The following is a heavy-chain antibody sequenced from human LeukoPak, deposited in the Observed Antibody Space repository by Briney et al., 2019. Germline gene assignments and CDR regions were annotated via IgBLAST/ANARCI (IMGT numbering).Heavy chain of an antibody. D-gene: IGHD3-9*01. V-gene: IGHV3-23*01. CDR1: GFTFSSYA. J-gene: IGHJ4*02. CDR3: AREANYDILTAPTMRYFDY. Sequence: GGSLRLSCAASGFTFSSYAMRWVRQAPGEGLEWVSGISGSGGATDYADSVKDRFTISKDISKNTLNLQMNSLRAEDTAVYYCAREANYDILTAPTMRYFDYWGQGTLVTVSS. CDR2: ISGSGGAT.